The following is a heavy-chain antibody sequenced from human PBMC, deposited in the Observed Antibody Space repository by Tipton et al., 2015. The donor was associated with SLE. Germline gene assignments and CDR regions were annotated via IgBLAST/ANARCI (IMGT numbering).Heavy chain of an antibody. CDR3: ARRRGSANWYSRYGMDV. CDR1: GGSVSSASYY. V-gene: IGHV4-61*02. CDR2: IYSSGST. D-gene: IGHD2-21*02. Sequence: TLSLTCTVSGGSVSSASYYWSWIRQPAGKGLEWIGRIYSSGSTNYNPSLKSRVTIVMDKSKNQFSLKLTTVTAADTAVYYCARRRGSANWYSRYGMDVWGQGTTVTVSS. J-gene: IGHJ6*02.